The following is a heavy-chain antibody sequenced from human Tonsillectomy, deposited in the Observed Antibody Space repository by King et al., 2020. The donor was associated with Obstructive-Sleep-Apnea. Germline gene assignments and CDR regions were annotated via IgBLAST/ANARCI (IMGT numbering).Heavy chain of an antibody. J-gene: IGHJ4*02. V-gene: IGHV3-30*18. Sequence: VQLVESGGGVVQPGRSLRLSCAASGFTFSTYGMHWVRQAPGKGLEWVAVISFDGSDKYYADSVNGRFTISRDNSKNTLYLQMNSLRSDDTAVYYCAKERWIRFVVFDYWGQGTLVTVSS. D-gene: IGHD5-18*01. CDR3: AKERWIRFVVFDY. CDR1: GFTFSTYG. CDR2: ISFDGSDK.